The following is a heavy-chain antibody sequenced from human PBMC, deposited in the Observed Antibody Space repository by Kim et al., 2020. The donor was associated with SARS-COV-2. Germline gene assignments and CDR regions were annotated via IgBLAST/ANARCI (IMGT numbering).Heavy chain of an antibody. CDR2: ISGSGGST. J-gene: IGHJ3*02. D-gene: IGHD6-19*01. V-gene: IGHV3-23*01. Sequence: GGSLRLSCAASGFTFSSYAMSWVRQAPGKGLEWVSAISGSGGSTYYADSVKGRFTISRDNSKNTLYLQMNSLRAEDTAVYYCAKDLGLSYSSGGGDAFDIWAKGQWSPSLQ. CDR1: GFTFSSYA. CDR3: AKDLGLSYSSGGGDAFDI.